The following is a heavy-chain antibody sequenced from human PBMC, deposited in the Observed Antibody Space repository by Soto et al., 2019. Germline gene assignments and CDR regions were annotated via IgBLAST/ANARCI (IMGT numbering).Heavy chain of an antibody. Sequence: PSETLSPTCTVSGDSITSNSYFWAWIRQPPGKGLEWIGSIYYSGTTYYNPSLKSRVTISVDRSKNQFSLKLSSVTAADTAVYYCARHLSVDYFDYWGQGALVTVSS. CDR1: GDSITSNSYF. J-gene: IGHJ4*02. CDR2: IYYSGTT. V-gene: IGHV4-39*01. CDR3: ARHLSVDYFDY. D-gene: IGHD3-16*01.